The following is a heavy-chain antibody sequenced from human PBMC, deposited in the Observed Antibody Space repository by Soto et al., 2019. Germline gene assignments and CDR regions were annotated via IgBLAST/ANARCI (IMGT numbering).Heavy chain of an antibody. D-gene: IGHD1-26*01. Sequence: PSETLSLTCTVSGGSISSSSYYWGWIRQPPGKGLEWIGSIYYSGSTYYNPSLKSRVTISVDTSKNQFSLKTEDTAVYYCARSSGTFRHFDYWGQGTLVTVSS. CDR1: GGSISSSSYY. J-gene: IGHJ4*02. V-gene: IGHV4-39*07. CDR3: ARSSGTFRHFDY. CDR2: IYYSGST.